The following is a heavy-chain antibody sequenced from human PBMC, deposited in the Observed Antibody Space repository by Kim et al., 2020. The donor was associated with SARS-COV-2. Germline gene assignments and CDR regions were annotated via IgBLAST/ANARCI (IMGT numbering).Heavy chain of an antibody. V-gene: IGHV4-39*01. CDR2: IFHGGAS. CDR1: GGSVSSNSHY. J-gene: IGHJ4*02. D-gene: IGHD2-21*01. Sequence: SETLSLTCEVSGGSVSSNSHYWAWIRQTPGRGLEWIGSIFHGGASYYNPSLQSRVAMSVDTSRNQFSLKLHYVTATDRGLYFCARRGGVVIVTGDYFDSCGQGILVTVSS. CDR3: ARRGGVVIVTGDYFDS.